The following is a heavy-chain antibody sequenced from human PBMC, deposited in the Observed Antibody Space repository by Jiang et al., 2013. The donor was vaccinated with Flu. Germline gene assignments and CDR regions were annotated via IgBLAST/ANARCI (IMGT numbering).Heavy chain of an antibody. V-gene: IGHV5-51*01. CDR2: IYPGDSDT. Sequence: GAEVKKPGESLKISCKGSGHSFTTFWIGWVRQMPGKGLEWMGIIYPGDSDTRYSPSFQGQVTISADKSTSTAYLQWSSLRASDTAMYYCARQAASMVRGVYHDAFDVWGQGTMVTVSS. D-gene: IGHD3-10*01. J-gene: IGHJ3*01. CDR3: ARQAASMVRGVYHDAFDV. CDR1: GHSFTTFW.